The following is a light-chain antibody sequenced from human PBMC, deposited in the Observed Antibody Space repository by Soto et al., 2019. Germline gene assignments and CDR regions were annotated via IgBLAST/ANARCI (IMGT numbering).Light chain of an antibody. J-gene: IGLJ1*01. Sequence: SVVTQAPSGSGVPGPRGSISCTGSSSKIGAGYDVHWYQQLPGTAPKLLIYDNNNRPSGVPDRFSGSKSGTSASLAITGLQAEDEADYYCQSYDSSLSGYVFGTGTKVTVL. CDR3: QSYDSSLSGYV. V-gene: IGLV1-40*01. CDR1: SSKIGAGYD. CDR2: DNN.